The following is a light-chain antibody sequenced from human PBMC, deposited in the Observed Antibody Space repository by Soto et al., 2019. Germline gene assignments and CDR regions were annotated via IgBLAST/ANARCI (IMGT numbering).Light chain of an antibody. J-gene: IGLJ1*01. CDR2: EGS. V-gene: IGLV2-23*01. CDR1: SSDVGSYNL. Sequence: QSALTQPASVSGSPGQLITISCTGTSSDVGSYNLVSWYQQHPGKALKLMIYEGSKRPSGVSNRFSGSKSGNTASLTISGLQAEDEADYYCCSYARSSTYVFGTGTKLTVL. CDR3: CSYARSSTYV.